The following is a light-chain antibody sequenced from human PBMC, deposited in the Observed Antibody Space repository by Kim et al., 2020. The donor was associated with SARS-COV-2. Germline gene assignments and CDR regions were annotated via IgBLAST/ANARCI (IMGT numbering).Light chain of an antibody. CDR2: AAS. CDR3: QQGYSTPLT. J-gene: IGKJ4*01. Sequence: DIQMTQSPSSLSASVGDRVTITCRASQSISSYLNWYQQKPGKAPKLLMYAASSLQSGVPSRFSGSGSGTDFTLTISSLQPEDFATYYCQQGYSTPLTFGGGTKVDIK. CDR1: QSISSY. V-gene: IGKV1-39*01.